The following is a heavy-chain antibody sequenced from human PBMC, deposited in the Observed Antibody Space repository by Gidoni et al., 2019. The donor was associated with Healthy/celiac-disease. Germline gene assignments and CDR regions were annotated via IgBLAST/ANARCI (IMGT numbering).Heavy chain of an antibody. V-gene: IGHV3-49*04. J-gene: IGHJ4*02. CDR1: GLTSGDYA. CDR2: IRSKAYGGTT. CDR3: TRQRWLQLGFDDY. Sequence: EVQLVESGGGLVQPGRPLSPSCTASGLTSGDYAMSWVRQAPGKGMEWVGFIRSKAYGGTTEYAASVKGRFTISRDDSKSIAYLQMNSLKTEDTAVYYCTRQRWLQLGFDDYWGQGTLVTVSS. D-gene: IGHD5-12*01.